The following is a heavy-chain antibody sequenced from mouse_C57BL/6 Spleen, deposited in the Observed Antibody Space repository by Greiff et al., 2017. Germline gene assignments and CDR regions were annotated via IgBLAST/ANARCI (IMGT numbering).Heavy chain of an antibody. CDR2: IYPGDGDT. D-gene: IGHD2-4*01. CDR3: ARSGDYDGYYAMDY. V-gene: IGHV1-82*01. Sequence: QVQLKESGPELVKPGASVKISCKASGYAFSSSWMNWVKQRPGKGLEWIGRIYPGDGDTKYNGKFKGKATLTADKSSSTAYMQRSSLTSEDSAVYFCARSGDYDGYYAMDYWGQGTSVTVSS. J-gene: IGHJ4*01. CDR1: GYAFSSSW.